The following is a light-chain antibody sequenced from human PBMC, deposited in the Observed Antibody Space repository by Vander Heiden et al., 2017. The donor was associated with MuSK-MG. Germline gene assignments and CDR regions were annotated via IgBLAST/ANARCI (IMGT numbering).Light chain of an antibody. CDR2: DDR. CDR3: QVWDSSSDHVV. V-gene: IGLV3-21*02. Sequence: SYVLTQPPSVSVAREQTARITCGGNNIGSKSVHWYQQKPGQAPVLVVYDDRDRPSGIPERFSGSNSGNTATLTISRVEAGDEADYYCQVWDSSSDHVVFGGGTKLTVL. CDR1: NIGSKS. J-gene: IGLJ2*01.